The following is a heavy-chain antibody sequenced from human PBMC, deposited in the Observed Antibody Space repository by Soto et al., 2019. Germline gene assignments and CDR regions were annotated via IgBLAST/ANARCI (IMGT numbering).Heavy chain of an antibody. J-gene: IGHJ4*02. D-gene: IGHD6-6*01. Sequence: GGSLRLSCAASGFTFSSYAMHWVRQAPGKGLEWVAVISYDGSNKYYADSVKGRFTISRDNSKNTLYLQMNSLRAEDTAVYYCGRDGVRIAALFDYWGQGTLVTVSS. CDR3: GRDGVRIAALFDY. CDR2: ISYDGSNK. CDR1: GFTFSSYA. V-gene: IGHV3-30-3*01.